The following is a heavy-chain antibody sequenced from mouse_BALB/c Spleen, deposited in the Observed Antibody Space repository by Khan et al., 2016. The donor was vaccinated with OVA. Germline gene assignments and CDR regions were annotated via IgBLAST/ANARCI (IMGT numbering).Heavy chain of an antibody. J-gene: IGHJ2*01. V-gene: IGHV2-9*02. CDR1: GFSLTSYC. CDR2: IWAGGSR. D-gene: IGHD1-3*01. CDR3: SRLEDI. Sequence: QVQLKQSGPGLVPPSQTLSLTCTVSGFSLTSYCVHWVRQPPGKGLEWLGVIWAGGSRNSTSALMSRLSIINDTSMSQVFLKMNGLQSDDTDMYYCSRLEDIWGQGTTLTVSS.